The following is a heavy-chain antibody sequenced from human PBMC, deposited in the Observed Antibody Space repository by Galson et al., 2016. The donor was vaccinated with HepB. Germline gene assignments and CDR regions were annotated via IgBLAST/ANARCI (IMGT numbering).Heavy chain of an antibody. D-gene: IGHD5-24*01. J-gene: IGHJ4*02. CDR1: GFTFTSYA. V-gene: IGHV3-30*14. Sequence: SLRLSCATSGFTFTSYAMHWVRQAPGKGLEWVAVISYDAANKYYADSVKGRFTISRDNSKNTLYLQMNSLRGEDTAVYYCARDRQAFGMATIGVDYWGQGALVTVSS. CDR3: ARDRQAFGMATIGVDY. CDR2: ISYDAANK.